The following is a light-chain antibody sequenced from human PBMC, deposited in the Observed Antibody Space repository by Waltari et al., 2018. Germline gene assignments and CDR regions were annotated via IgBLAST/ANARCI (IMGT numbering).Light chain of an antibody. V-gene: IGKV1-33*01. CDR1: QDISNY. Sequence: DIQMTQSPSYLSASVGDRVTITCQASQDISNYLNWYQQKPGKAPKLLIYDASNLETGVPSRFIGSGSGTDFTFTIISLQPEDIATYYCQQYDNLPRTFGQGTKVEIK. CDR2: DAS. J-gene: IGKJ1*01. CDR3: QQYDNLPRT.